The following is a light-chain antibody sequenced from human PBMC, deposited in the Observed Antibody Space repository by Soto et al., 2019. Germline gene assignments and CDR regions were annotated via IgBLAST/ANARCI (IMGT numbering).Light chain of an antibody. CDR1: QGISSY. CDR3: QQYYSYPQT. V-gene: IGKV1-8*01. Sequence: AIRMTQSPSSLSASTGDRVTITCRASQGISSYLAWYQQKPGKAPKLLIYAASTLQSGVPSRFSGSGSRTHFTLTLSRLQSEDFATYYCQQYYSYPQTFGQATKVEIK. J-gene: IGKJ1*01. CDR2: AAS.